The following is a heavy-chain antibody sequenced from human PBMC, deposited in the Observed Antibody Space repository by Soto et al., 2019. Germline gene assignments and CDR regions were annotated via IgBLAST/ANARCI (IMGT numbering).Heavy chain of an antibody. V-gene: IGHV3-64*01. CDR2: ISSNGGST. CDR3: AKDEQWLVPGGLFDY. Sequence: SLRLSCAASGFTFSSYAMHWVRQAPGKGLEYVSAISSNGGSTYYANSVKGRFTISRDNSKNTLYLQMGSLRAEDTAVYYCAKDEQWLVPGGLFDYWGQGTLVTVSS. D-gene: IGHD6-19*01. CDR1: GFTFSSYA. J-gene: IGHJ4*02.